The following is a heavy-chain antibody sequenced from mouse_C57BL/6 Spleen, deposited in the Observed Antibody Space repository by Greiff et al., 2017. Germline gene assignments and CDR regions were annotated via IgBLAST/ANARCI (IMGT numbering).Heavy chain of an antibody. D-gene: IGHD2-1*01. CDR3: ARSVGNGYFDV. J-gene: IGHJ1*03. CDR1: GYPFTSYW. Sequence: VQLQQPGAELVMPGASVKLSCKASGYPFTSYWMHWVTQRPGQGLEWIGEIDPSDSYTNYNQKFKGKSTLTVDKSSSTAYMQLSSLTSEDSAVYYCARSVGNGYFDVWGTGTTVTVSS. CDR2: IDPSDSYT. V-gene: IGHV1-69*01.